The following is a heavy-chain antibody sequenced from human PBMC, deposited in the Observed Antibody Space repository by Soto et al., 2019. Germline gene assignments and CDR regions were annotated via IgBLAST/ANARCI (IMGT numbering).Heavy chain of an antibody. Sequence: SETLSLTCTVSGASISGLYWSWIRKSAGKGLEWIGRIYATGTTDYNPSLKSRVMMSVDTSKKQFSLKLRSVTAADTAVYYCVRDGTKTLRDWFDPWGQGISVTVSS. D-gene: IGHD1-1*01. J-gene: IGHJ5*02. CDR1: GASISGLY. CDR3: VRDGTKTLRDWFDP. V-gene: IGHV4-4*07. CDR2: IYATGTT.